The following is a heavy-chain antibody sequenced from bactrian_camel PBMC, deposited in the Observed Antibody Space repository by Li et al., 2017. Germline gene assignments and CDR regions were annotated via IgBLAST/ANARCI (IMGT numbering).Heavy chain of an antibody. Sequence: QLVESGGGSVQAGGSLRLSCAASGFTFSSYDMSWVRQAPGKGLEWVSSIHSTSSRLDYADSVKGRFTMSRDNAMNTAYLQMSSLKPDDTAVYYCVREGDTTIGTMAHWGQGTQV. CDR2: IHSTSSRL. CDR1: GFTFSSYD. CDR3: VREGDTTIGTMAH. D-gene: IGHD4*01. V-gene: IGHV3S40*01. J-gene: IGHJ4*01.